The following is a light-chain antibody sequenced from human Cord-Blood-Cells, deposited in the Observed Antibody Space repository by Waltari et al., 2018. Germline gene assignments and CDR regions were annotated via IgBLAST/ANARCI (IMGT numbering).Light chain of an antibody. Sequence: DIQMTQSPSSLSASVGDRVTITCQACQDISNYLNWYQQKPGKAPKLLIYDASNLETGVPSRFSGSGSGTDFTFTSSSLQPEDIATYYCQQYDNLPPFTFGPGTKVDIK. J-gene: IGKJ3*01. V-gene: IGKV1-33*01. CDR3: QQYDNLPPFT. CDR1: QDISNY. CDR2: DAS.